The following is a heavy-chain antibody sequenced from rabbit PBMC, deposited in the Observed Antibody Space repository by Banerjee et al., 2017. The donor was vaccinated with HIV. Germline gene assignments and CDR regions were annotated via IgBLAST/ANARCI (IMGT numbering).Heavy chain of an antibody. D-gene: IGHD4-1*01. CDR1: GFSFSNGYV. CDR3: ARDLAGVIGWNFGL. Sequence: QSLEESGGDLVKPGASLTLTCTASGFSFSNGYVMCWVRQAPGKGLEWIACIHSNSGTTWYASWVNGRFTVSRSTSLNTVDLKMTSLTAADTATYFCARDLAGVIGWNFGLWGPGTLVTVS. J-gene: IGHJ6*01. V-gene: IGHV1S43*01. CDR2: IHSNSGTT.